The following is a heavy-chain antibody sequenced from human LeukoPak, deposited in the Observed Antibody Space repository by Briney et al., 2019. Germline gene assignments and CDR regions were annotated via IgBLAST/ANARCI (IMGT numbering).Heavy chain of an antibody. CDR1: GYSFSDYW. Sequence: GESLKISCKGSGYSFSDYWIGWARQMPGKGLEWMGIIYSGDSATTYNPSFQGQVTISADKSISTAYLQWSSLKASDTAIYYCARHRGSGYYDYRGQGTLVTVSS. D-gene: IGHD3-3*01. V-gene: IGHV5-51*01. CDR2: IYSGDSAT. J-gene: IGHJ4*02. CDR3: ARHRGSGYYDY.